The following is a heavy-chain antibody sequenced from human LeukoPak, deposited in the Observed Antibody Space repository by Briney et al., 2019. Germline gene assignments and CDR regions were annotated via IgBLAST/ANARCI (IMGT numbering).Heavy chain of an antibody. Sequence: SETLPLTCTVSGYSISSGYDWGWIRQPPGKGLEWIGSIYHSGSTYYNPSLKSRVTISVDTSKNQFSLKLSSVTAADTAVSCCARCSGSSCYHWFDPWGQGTLVTVSS. V-gene: IGHV4-38-2*02. J-gene: IGHJ5*02. D-gene: IGHD2-15*01. CDR2: IYHSGST. CDR3: ARCSGSSCYHWFDP. CDR1: GYSISSGYD.